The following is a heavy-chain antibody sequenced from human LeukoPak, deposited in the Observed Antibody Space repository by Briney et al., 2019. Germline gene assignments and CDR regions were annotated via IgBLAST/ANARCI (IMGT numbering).Heavy chain of an antibody. CDR3: ARFLCSGGSCFNWFDP. V-gene: IGHV4-31*03. D-gene: IGHD2-15*01. J-gene: IGHJ5*02. CDR2: IYYSGST. CDR1: GGSISSGGYY. Sequence: SETLSLTCTVSGGSISSGGYYWSWIRQHPGKGLEWIGYIYYSGSTYYNPSLKGRVTISVDTSKNQFSLKLSSVTAADTAVYYCARFLCSGGSCFNWFDPWGQGTLVTVSS.